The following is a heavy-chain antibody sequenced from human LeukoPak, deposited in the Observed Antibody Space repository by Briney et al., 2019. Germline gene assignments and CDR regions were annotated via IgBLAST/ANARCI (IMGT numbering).Heavy chain of an antibody. D-gene: IGHD3-9*01. CDR3: ARSGPRRYFDWLLSERHYMDV. J-gene: IGHJ6*03. CDR2: MTHSGST. V-gene: IGHV4-34*01. CDR1: GGSFSNYY. Sequence: SETLSLTCAVYGGSFSNYYWSWIRQPPGKGLEWIGEMTHSGSTNYNPSLKSRVTISVDTSKNQFSLKLSSVTAADTAVYYCARSGPRRYFDWLLSERHYMDVWGKGTTVTISS.